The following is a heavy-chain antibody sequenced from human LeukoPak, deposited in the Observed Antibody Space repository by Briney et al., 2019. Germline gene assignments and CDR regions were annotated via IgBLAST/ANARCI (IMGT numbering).Heavy chain of an antibody. V-gene: IGHV1-24*01. Sequence: GASVKVSCKVSGYTLTELSMHWVRQAPGKGREWMGGFDPEDGETIYAQKFQGRVTMTEDTSTDTAYMELSSLRSEDTAVYYCASAIMKAGTFDYWGQGTLVTVSS. CDR1: GYTLTELS. D-gene: IGHD6-13*01. J-gene: IGHJ4*02. CDR3: ASAIMKAGTFDY. CDR2: FDPEDGET.